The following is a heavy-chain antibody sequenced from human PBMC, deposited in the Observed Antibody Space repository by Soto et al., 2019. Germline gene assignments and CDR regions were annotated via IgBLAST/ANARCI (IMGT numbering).Heavy chain of an antibody. CDR1: GFTFSSYG. Sequence: GGSLRLSCAASGFTFSSYGMHWVRQAPGKGLEWVAVISYDGSNKYYADSVKGRFTISRDNSKNTLYLQMNSLRAEDTAVYYCANSGVARHVVVVAATELPSLYAFDIWGQGTMVTVSS. J-gene: IGHJ3*02. V-gene: IGHV3-30*18. CDR2: ISYDGSNK. CDR3: ANSGVARHVVVVAATELPSLYAFDI. D-gene: IGHD2-15*01.